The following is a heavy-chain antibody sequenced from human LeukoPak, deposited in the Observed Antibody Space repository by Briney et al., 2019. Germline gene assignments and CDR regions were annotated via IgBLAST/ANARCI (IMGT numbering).Heavy chain of an antibody. V-gene: IGHV3-48*04. CDR1: GFTFSSYA. CDR3: ARDENAGGSWYPPPFDY. Sequence: PGGSLRLSCAASGFTFSSYAMSWVRQAPGKGLEWVSYISSSSSTIYYADSVKGRFTISRDNAKNSLYLQMNSLRAEGTAVYYCARDENAGGSWYPPPFDYWGQGTLVTVSS. J-gene: IGHJ4*02. CDR2: ISSSSSTI. D-gene: IGHD6-13*01.